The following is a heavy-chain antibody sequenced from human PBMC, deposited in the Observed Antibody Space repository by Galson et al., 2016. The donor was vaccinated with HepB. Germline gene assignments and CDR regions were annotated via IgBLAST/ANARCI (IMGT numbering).Heavy chain of an antibody. D-gene: IGHD6-13*01. Sequence: SVKVSCKVSGYRFTGYYLHWVRQAPGQGLEWMGWIQPSSGDAISAPKFQGRLTVTRDTSINTTYMELNRLTSDDSAVYYCTRGGSSSCDYWGQGSLVIVSS. CDR1: GYRFTGYY. CDR3: TRGGSSSCDY. V-gene: IGHV1-2*02. CDR2: IQPSSGDA. J-gene: IGHJ4*02.